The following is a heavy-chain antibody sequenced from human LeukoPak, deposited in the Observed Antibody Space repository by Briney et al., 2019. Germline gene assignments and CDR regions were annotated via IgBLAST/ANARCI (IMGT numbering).Heavy chain of an antibody. CDR2: INHSGST. CDR1: GGSFSGYY. CDR3: ARHPIRLQQLPRRYFDY. D-gene: IGHD6-13*01. J-gene: IGHJ4*02. V-gene: IGHV4-34*01. Sequence: SETLSLTCAVYGGSFSGYYWSWIRQPPGKGLEWIGEINHSGSTNYNPSLKSRVTISVDTSKNQFSLKLSSVTAADTAVYYCARHPIRLQQLPRRYFDYWGQGTLVTVSS.